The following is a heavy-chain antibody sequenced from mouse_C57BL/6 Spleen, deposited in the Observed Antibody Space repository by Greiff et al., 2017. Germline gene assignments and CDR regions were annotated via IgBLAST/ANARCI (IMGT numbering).Heavy chain of an antibody. D-gene: IGHD2-3*01. V-gene: IGHV1-47*01. Sequence: ESGAELVKPGASVKMSCKASGYTFTTYPIEWMKQNHGKSLEWIGNFHPYNDDTKYNEKFKGKATLTVEKSSSTVYLELSRLTSDDSAVYYCARGGYDGYLYAMDYWGQGTSVTVSS. CDR1: GYTFTTYP. CDR3: ARGGYDGYLYAMDY. J-gene: IGHJ4*01. CDR2: FHPYNDDT.